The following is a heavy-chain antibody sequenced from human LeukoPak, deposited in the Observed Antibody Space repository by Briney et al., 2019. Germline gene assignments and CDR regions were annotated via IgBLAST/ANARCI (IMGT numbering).Heavy chain of an antibody. CDR2: TSSSDPGT. Sequence: GGSLRLSCAASGFPLSSYTMSWVRQGPGKGLEWVAATSSSDPGTYHADSVRGRFTISRDNSKNTLYLQMNRLRVEDAAVYYCARAPVTSCRGAFCYPFDYWGQGTLVTVSS. V-gene: IGHV3-23*01. CDR3: ARAPVTSCRGAFCYPFDY. J-gene: IGHJ4*02. CDR1: GFPLSSYT. D-gene: IGHD2-15*01.